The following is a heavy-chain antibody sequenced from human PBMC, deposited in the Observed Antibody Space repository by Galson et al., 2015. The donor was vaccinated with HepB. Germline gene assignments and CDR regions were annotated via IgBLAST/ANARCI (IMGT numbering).Heavy chain of an antibody. CDR1: GFTFSSYA. Sequence: SLRLSCAASGFTFSSYAMSWVRQAPGKGLEWVSAISGSGGSTYYADSVKGRFTISRDNSKNTLYLQMNSLRAEDTAVYYCAKVEGIAYCGGDCYSLYGMDVWGQGTTVTVAS. V-gene: IGHV3-23*01. J-gene: IGHJ6*02. CDR3: AKVEGIAYCGGDCYSLYGMDV. CDR2: ISGSGGST. D-gene: IGHD2-21*02.